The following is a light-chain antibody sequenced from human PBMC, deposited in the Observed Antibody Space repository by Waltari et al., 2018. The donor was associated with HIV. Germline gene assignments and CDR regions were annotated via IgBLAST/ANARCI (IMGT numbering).Light chain of an antibody. Sequence: QFALTQPASVSGSPGQSIPIPCTGTSSDVGGFTLVSWYQQHPGKAPKLMIYEVSKRPSGVSNRFSGSKSGNTASLTISGLQAEDEADYYCCAYAGSTTYVIFGGGTKLTVL. J-gene: IGLJ2*01. CDR2: EVS. CDR1: SSDVGGFTL. CDR3: CAYAGSTTYVI. V-gene: IGLV2-23*02.